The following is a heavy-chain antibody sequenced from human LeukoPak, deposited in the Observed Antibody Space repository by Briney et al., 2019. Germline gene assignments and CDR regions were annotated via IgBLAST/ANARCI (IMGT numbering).Heavy chain of an antibody. Sequence: SETLSLTCAVSGGSISSGGYSWSWIRQPPGKGLEWIGEINHSGSTNYNPSLKSRVTISVDTSKNQFSLKLSSVTAADTAVYYCARGSGVAVDYWGQGTLVTVSS. CDR3: ARGSGVAVDY. V-gene: IGHV4-34*01. D-gene: IGHD6-19*01. CDR2: INHSGST. CDR1: GGSISSGGYS. J-gene: IGHJ4*02.